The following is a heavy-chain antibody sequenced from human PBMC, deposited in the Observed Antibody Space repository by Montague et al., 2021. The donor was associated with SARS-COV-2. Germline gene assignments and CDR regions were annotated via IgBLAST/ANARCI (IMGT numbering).Heavy chain of an antibody. CDR2: INHSGST. D-gene: IGHD3-10*01. Sequence: SETLSLTCAVCGGSFSGYYWSWIRQPPGKGLEWIGEINHSGSTNYNPSLKSRVTISVDTSKNQFSLNLKSVTAADTAVYYCARDRGRYFDSGSYNWLDSWGQGTLVTVSS. J-gene: IGHJ5*01. CDR1: GGSFSGYY. CDR3: ARDRGRYFDSGSYNWLDS. V-gene: IGHV4-34*01.